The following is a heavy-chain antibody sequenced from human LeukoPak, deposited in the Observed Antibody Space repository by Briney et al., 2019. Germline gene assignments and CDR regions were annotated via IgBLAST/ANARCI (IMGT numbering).Heavy chain of an antibody. D-gene: IGHD6-6*01. Sequence: SVTVSCKASGGTFSSYAISWVRHAHGQGLEWMGGIIPIFGTANYAQKFQGRVTITADESTSTAYMELSSLRSEDTAVYYCARVAESIWFDPWGQGTLVTVSS. CDR1: GGTFSSYA. CDR2: IIPIFGTA. J-gene: IGHJ5*02. V-gene: IGHV1-69*13. CDR3: ARVAESIWFDP.